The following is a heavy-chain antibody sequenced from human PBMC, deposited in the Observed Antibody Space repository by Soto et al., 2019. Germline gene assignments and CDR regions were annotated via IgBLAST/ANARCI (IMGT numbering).Heavy chain of an antibody. CDR2: IYYSGST. CDR1: GASISSYY. V-gene: IGHV4-59*01. Sequence: SETLSLTCTVSGASISSYYWSWIRQPPGKGLEWIGYIYYSGSTNYNPSLKSRVTISVDTSKNQFSLKLSSVTAADTAVYYCARLSSTSFGLDHAFDIWGQGTMVTVSS. CDR3: ARLSSTSFGLDHAFDI. D-gene: IGHD2-2*01. J-gene: IGHJ3*02.